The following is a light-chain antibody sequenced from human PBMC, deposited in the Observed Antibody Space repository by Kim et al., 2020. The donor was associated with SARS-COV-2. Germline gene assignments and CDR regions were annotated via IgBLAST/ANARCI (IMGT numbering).Light chain of an antibody. Sequence: GDRVTITCRASRCIDGLLAWYQQKPGKAPKLLIYEASTLKSGVPSRFSGSGSETEFTLTTSSLQPDDFATYYCQQYRSYPWTFGQGTKEDI. J-gene: IGKJ1*01. V-gene: IGKV1-5*03. CDR2: EAS. CDR1: RCIDGL. CDR3: QQYRSYPWT.